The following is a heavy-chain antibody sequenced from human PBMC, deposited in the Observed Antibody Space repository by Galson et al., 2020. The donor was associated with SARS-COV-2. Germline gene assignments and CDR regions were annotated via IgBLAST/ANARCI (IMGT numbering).Heavy chain of an antibody. CDR2: IVVGSGTT. CDR3: AAVDGSHSFDQ. V-gene: IGHV1-58*01. Sequence: KISCKASGFAFTRSTVQWVRQARGQRHEWIGWIVVGSGTTKYAQKFQDRVSITRDVSTGTAYMEVSSLRSEDTAIYYCAAVDGSHSFDQWGQGTLVTVSS. D-gene: IGHD5-12*01. J-gene: IGHJ4*02. CDR1: GFAFTRST.